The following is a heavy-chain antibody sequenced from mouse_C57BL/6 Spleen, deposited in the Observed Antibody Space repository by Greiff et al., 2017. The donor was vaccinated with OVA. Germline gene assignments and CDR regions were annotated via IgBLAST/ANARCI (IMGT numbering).Heavy chain of an antibody. V-gene: IGHV1-80*01. CDR1: GYAFSSYW. J-gene: IGHJ4*01. CDR2: IYPGDGDT. D-gene: IGHD1-1*01. Sequence: QVQLQQSGAELVKPGASVKISCKASGYAFSSYWMNWVKQRPGKGLEWIGQIYPGDGDTNYNGKFKGKATLTADKSSSTAYMQLSSLTSEDSAVYFCARSYYGSSPHAMDYWGQGTSVTVSS. CDR3: ARSYYGSSPHAMDY.